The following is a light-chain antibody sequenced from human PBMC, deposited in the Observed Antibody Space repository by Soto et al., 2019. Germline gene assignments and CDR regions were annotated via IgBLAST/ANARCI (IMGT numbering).Light chain of an antibody. CDR1: SSNIGSNT. Sequence: QAVLTQSPSASGSSGQKVSISCSGRSSNIGSNTVNWYQLVPGTAPKLLIYSNDQRPSAVPGRFSGSKSGTSASLTISGLQSEDEADYYCATWDDSLNNVIFGGGTKLTVL. J-gene: IGLJ2*01. CDR2: SND. CDR3: ATWDDSLNNVI. V-gene: IGLV1-44*01.